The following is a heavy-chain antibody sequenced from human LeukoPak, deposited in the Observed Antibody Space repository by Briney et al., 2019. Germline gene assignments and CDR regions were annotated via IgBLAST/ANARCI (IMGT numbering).Heavy chain of an antibody. J-gene: IGHJ4*02. CDR3: AREADRYDFWSGYSD. V-gene: IGHV3-48*01. D-gene: IGHD3-3*01. CDR2: ISSSSSTI. Sequence: GGSLRLSCAASGFTFSSYAMSWVRQAPGKGLEWVSYISSSSSTIYYADSVKGRFTISRDNAKNSLYLQMNSLRAEDTAVYYCAREADRYDFWSGYSDWGQGTLVTVSS. CDR1: GFTFSSYA.